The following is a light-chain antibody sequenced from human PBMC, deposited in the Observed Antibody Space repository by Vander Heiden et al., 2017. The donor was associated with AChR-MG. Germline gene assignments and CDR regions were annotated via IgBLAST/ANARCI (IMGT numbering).Light chain of an antibody. J-gene: IGLJ3*02. CDR1: SANIGAGYD. V-gene: IGLV1-40*01. CDR2: GNS. Sequence: QSVLTHPPSVSGPPVPRVTISCTGSSANIGAGYDVHWYQQLPGTAPKLLIYGNSNRHSGVPDRFSGSKSGTSASLAITGLQAEDEADYYCQSYDSSLSGWEVFGGGTKLTVL. CDR3: QSYDSSLSGWEV.